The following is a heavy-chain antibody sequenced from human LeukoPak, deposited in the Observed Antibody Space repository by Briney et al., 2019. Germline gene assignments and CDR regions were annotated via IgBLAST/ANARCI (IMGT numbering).Heavy chain of an antibody. CDR1: GFTFTKYW. CDR2: VDNDGIGA. J-gene: IGHJ4*02. Sequence: GGSLTLSCAASGFTFTKYWMYWIRQAPGKGLVWVARVDNDGIGASYADSVKGRFTVSRDNGKNTVFLEMNSLRPEDTAVYYCARDYFDIRGQGTMVTVSS. V-gene: IGHV3-74*01. CDR3: ARDYFDI.